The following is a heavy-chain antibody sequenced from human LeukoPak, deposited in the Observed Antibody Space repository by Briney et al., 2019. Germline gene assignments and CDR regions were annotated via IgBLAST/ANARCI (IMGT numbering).Heavy chain of an antibody. Sequence: SETLSLTCAVSGGSISSSNWWSWVRQPPGKGLEWIGEIYHSGSTNYNPSLKSRVTKSVDKSKNQFSLKLSSVTAADTAVYYCAREDYDSSGYRYFDYWGQGTLVTVSS. CDR3: AREDYDSSGYRYFDY. CDR2: IYHSGST. D-gene: IGHD3-22*01. J-gene: IGHJ4*02. V-gene: IGHV4-4*02. CDR1: GGSISSSNW.